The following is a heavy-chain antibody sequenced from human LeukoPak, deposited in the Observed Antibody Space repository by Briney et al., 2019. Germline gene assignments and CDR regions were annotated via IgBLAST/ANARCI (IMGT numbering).Heavy chain of an antibody. CDR1: GFTFSDYG. CDR2: ISNDGSNE. Sequence: GGSLRLSCAASGFTFSDYGMHWVRQAPGRGLEWVAIISNDGSNEYYVDSVKGRFTISRDNSKNTLYLQMNSLRAEDTAVYYCAKDNSGSSTGGYYFDSWGQGTLVTVSS. V-gene: IGHV3-30*18. D-gene: IGHD1-26*01. CDR3: AKDNSGSSTGGYYFDS. J-gene: IGHJ4*02.